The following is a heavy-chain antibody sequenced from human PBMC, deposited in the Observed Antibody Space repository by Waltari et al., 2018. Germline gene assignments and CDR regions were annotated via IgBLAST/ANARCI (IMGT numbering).Heavy chain of an antibody. CDR2: IIPIFGTA. J-gene: IGHJ4*02. CDR3: ARSPLSSSSSLLFDY. CDR1: GGTFSSYA. V-gene: IGHV1-69*14. D-gene: IGHD6-13*01. Sequence: QVQLVQSGAEVKKPGSSVKVSCKASGGTFSSYAISWVRQAPGQGLELMGGIIPIFGTANYAQNFQGRVTITADKSTSTAYMELSSLRSEDTAVYYCARSPLSSSSSLLFDYWGQGTLVTVSS.